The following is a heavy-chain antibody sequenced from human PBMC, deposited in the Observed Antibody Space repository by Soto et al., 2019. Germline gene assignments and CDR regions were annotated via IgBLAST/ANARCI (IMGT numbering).Heavy chain of an antibody. J-gene: IGHJ6*02. CDR3: ARNHGSLVPAATGGYFYYGLYV. CDR2: IIPSFGTA. Sequence: QVQLVQSGAEVKKPGSSVKVSCKASGGTFSSYALSWVRQAPGQGLEWMGGIIPSFGTANYAQKLQGRVTITADESTSTGYMELSSLRSEDTAVYYCARNHGSLVPAATGGYFYYGLYVWGQGTTVIVSS. CDR1: GGTFSSYA. V-gene: IGHV1-69*01. D-gene: IGHD2-2*01.